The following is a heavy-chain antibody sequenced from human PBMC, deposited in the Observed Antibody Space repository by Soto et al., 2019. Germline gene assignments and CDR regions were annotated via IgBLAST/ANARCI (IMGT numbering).Heavy chain of an antibody. J-gene: IGHJ4*02. D-gene: IGHD4-17*01. CDR2: IIPILGIA. CDR1: GGTFSSYT. Sequence: SVKVSCKASGGTFSSYTISWVRQAPGQGLEWMGRIIPILGIANYAQKFQGRVTITADKSTSTAYMELSSLRSEDTAVYYCARSLTSTVTYDYWGQGTLVTVSS. CDR3: ARSLTSTVTYDY. V-gene: IGHV1-69*02.